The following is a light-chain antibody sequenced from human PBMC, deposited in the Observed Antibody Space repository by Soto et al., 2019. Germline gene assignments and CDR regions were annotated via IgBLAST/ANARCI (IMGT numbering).Light chain of an antibody. CDR2: VNI. J-gene: IGLJ1*01. Sequence: QPVLTQPPSVSGAPGQRVTISCTGSSSNIGAGYDVHWYQQLPGTAPKLLIYVNINRPAGVPDRFSGSKSGTSASLAITGLQAEDEADYYCQSYDSSPSGYVFGTGTKVTVL. CDR3: QSYDSSPSGYV. V-gene: IGLV1-40*01. CDR1: SSNIGAGYD.